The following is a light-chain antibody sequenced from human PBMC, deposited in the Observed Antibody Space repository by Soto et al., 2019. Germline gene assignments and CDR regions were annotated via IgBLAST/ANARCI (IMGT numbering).Light chain of an antibody. J-gene: IGKJ3*01. CDR1: QSVTSSY. CDR2: GAS. CDR3: QQYGRGVT. Sequence: EIVLTQSPGTLSLSSGERATLSCRASQSVTSSYLAWYQQKPGQAPRLLIYGASSRATGTPDRFSGSGSGTDFTLTISRLEPEDLAVYYCQQYGRGVTFGPGTRVDIK. V-gene: IGKV3-20*01.